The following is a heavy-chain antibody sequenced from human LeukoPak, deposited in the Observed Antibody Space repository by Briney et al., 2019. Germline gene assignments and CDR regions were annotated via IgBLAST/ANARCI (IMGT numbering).Heavy chain of an antibody. J-gene: IGHJ3*02. CDR3: ARAPGIRNAFDI. CDR2: IYAGGTI. D-gene: IGHD2-15*01. Sequence: GGSLRLSCAASGFTVSSNYMSWVRQAPGRGLEWVAIIYAGGTIYYADSVKGRFIISRDNSKITLYLQMNSLRVEDASFYYCARAPGIRNAFDIWGQGTMVTVSS. CDR1: GFTVSSNY. V-gene: IGHV3-53*01.